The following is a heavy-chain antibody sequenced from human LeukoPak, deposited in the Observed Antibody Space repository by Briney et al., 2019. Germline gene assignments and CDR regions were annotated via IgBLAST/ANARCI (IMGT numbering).Heavy chain of an antibody. CDR1: GFTFSDYW. D-gene: IGHD6-19*01. CDR3: ARWRSGRSEFDY. V-gene: IGHV3-7*01. Sequence: PGGSLRLSCAASGFTFSDYWMAWVRQAPGKGLEWVAHIKQDGSYTGYGDSLKGRFTISRDNAENSLFLQMNSLRVEDTAVYYCARWRSGRSEFDYWGQGTLVTVSS. CDR2: IKQDGSYT. J-gene: IGHJ4*02.